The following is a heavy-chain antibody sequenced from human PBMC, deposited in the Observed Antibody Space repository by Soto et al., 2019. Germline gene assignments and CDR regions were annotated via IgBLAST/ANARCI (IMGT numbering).Heavy chain of an antibody. V-gene: IGHV1-69*01. CDR2: IIPIFGTA. CDR3: ARSQDSSGYWNNCFDP. Sequence: QVQLVQSGAEVKKPGSSVKVSCNASGGTFSTYTITCVRQAPGQGLEWMGGIIPIFGTANYPQKFQGRVTSTADESMSKAYMEMSSLRSEDTAVYYCARSQDSSGYWNNCFDPWGQGTLVTVSS. CDR1: GGTFSTYT. D-gene: IGHD3-22*01. J-gene: IGHJ5*02.